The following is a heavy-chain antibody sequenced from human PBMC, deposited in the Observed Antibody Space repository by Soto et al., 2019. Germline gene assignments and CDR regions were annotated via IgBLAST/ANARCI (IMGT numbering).Heavy chain of an antibody. CDR2: IYYSGST. V-gene: IGHV4-59*01. CDR3: ARGFERYCSSTSCPRQGYYYMDV. Sequence: SETLSLTCTVSGGSISSYYWSWIRQPPGKGLERIGYIYYSGSTNYNPSLKSRVTISVDTSKNQFSLKLSSVTAADTAVYYCARGFERYCSSTSCPRQGYYYMDVWGKGTTVTVSS. J-gene: IGHJ6*03. CDR1: GGSISSYY. D-gene: IGHD2-2*01.